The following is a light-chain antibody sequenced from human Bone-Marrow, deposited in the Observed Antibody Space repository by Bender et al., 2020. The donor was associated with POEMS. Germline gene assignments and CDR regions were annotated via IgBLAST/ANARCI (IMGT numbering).Light chain of an antibody. Sequence: QSVLTQPPSASGTPGQSVIISCSGTDSNFGGNNVNWYQHLPGTAPRLVVYSNYQRPSGVPARFSGSKSGTSASLAISDIQSEDEGDYFCASYAGNSNFVFGGGTRLTVL. J-gene: IGLJ3*02. CDR2: SNY. V-gene: IGLV1-44*01. CDR3: ASYAGNSNFV. CDR1: DSNFGGNN.